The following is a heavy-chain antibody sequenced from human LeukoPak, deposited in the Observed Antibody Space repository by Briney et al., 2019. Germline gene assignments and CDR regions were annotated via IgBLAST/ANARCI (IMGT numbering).Heavy chain of an antibody. V-gene: IGHV4-39*01. CDR2: IFHSGRT. J-gene: IGHJ6*03. CDR1: GGSIRDNNCY. Sequence: SETLSLTCTVSGGSIRDNNCYWGWIRQPPGKGLEWIGGIFHSGRTFYNPSLRSRVSMSVDTSKKQIALTVSSVTAADTAVYYCARLLSYDILTDNYYKYYMDVWGKGATVTVSS. CDR3: ARLLSYDILTDNYYKYYMDV. D-gene: IGHD3-9*01.